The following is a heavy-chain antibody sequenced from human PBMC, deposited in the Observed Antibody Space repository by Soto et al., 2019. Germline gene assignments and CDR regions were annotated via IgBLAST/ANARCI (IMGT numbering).Heavy chain of an antibody. CDR2: IYYSGST. CDR1: GGSISSSSYY. V-gene: IGHV4-39*07. D-gene: IGHD7-27*01. J-gene: IGHJ4*02. CDR3: ARRWGTYFDF. Sequence: SETLSLTCTVSGGSISSSSYYWGWIRQPPGKGLEWIGSIYYSGSTYYNPSLKSRVTISVDTSKNQFSLKLSSVTAADTAVYYCARRWGTYFDFWGQRTLVTVSS.